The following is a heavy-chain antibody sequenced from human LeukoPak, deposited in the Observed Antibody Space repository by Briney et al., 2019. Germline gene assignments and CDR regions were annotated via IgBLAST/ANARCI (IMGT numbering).Heavy chain of an antibody. CDR1: GFTFSSYG. CDR2: IRHDGSNI. D-gene: IGHD1-14*01. J-gene: IGHJ4*02. V-gene: IGHV3-30*02. CDR3: ARPTATSFFDY. Sequence: GSLRLSCAASGFTFSSYGMHWVRQAPGKGLEWVAFIRHDGSNINYADSVKGRFTISRDNAKNSLYLQMNSLRAEDTAVYYCARPTATSFFDYWGQGTLVTVSS.